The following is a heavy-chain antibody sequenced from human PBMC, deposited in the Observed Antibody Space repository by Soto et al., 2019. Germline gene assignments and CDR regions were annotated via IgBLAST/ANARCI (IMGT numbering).Heavy chain of an antibody. Sequence: EVQMLESGGGLVQPGGSLRLSCAVTGLTFSNDAMSWVRQAPGKGLEWVSVISGSGDSTHYAESVKGRFTISRDNSKNTVSVQMNSLRAEDTAVYYCAKMSTGSIRDYWGQGTLVTVSS. J-gene: IGHJ4*02. D-gene: IGHD4-17*01. CDR1: GLTFSNDA. V-gene: IGHV3-23*01. CDR3: AKMSTGSIRDY. CDR2: ISGSGDST.